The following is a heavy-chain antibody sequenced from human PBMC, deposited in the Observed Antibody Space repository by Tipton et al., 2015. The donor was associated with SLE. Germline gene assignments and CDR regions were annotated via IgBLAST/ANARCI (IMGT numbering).Heavy chain of an antibody. CDR2: ISWNSVST. D-gene: IGHD4-23*01. V-gene: IGHV3-9*01. CDR1: GFNFDDYA. J-gene: IGHJ6*02. CDR3: AKDRSPNFFGAVTQGSGMDV. Sequence: VQLVQSGGGLVQPGWSLRLTCAASGFNFDDYAMHWVRQAPGKGLEWVSGISWNSVSTGYADSVKGRFTISRDNAKNSLYLTMNSLRAEDTALYYCAKDRSPNFFGAVTQGSGMDVWGQGTTVSVSS.